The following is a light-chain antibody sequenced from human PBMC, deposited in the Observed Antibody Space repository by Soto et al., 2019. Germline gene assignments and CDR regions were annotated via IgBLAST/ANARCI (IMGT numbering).Light chain of an antibody. J-gene: IGLJ1*01. V-gene: IGLV2-23*02. CDR1: RSDIGSYDL. Sequence: QSALTQPSGVSVSTGQSITISCTGTRSDIGSYDLVSWYQQHPGTAPKLIIYVVTKRPSGVSTRFSGSKSGNTASLTISGLQAVDEADYYCCSFADFTYVFGTGTKVTVL. CDR2: VVT. CDR3: CSFADFTYV.